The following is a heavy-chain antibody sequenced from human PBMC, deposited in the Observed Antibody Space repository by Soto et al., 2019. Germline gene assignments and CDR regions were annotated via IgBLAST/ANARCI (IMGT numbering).Heavy chain of an antibody. J-gene: IGHJ4*02. D-gene: IGHD3-10*01. CDR1: GGSISSYY. CDR3: ARDRVGSGSYYISHFFDY. Sequence: SETLSLTCTVSGGSISSYYWSWIRQPPGKGLEWIGYIYYSGSTYYNPSLKSRVTISVDTSKNQFSLKLSSVTAADTAVYYCARDRVGSGSYYISHFFDYWGQGTLVTVSS. V-gene: IGHV4-59*12. CDR2: IYYSGST.